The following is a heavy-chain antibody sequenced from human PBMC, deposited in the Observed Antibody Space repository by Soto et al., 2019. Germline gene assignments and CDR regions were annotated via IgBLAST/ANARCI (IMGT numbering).Heavy chain of an antibody. V-gene: IGHV3-53*01. D-gene: IGHD1-26*01. CDR3: ARPHSAAFAWAAES. CDR2: VSDVERA. J-gene: IGHJ5*02. Sequence: EVRLVESGGGLIQPGGSLRLSCVVSGFSVSSNYMSWVRQAPGKGLEWVTVVSDVERANYADSVKGRFTVSRDISKRTVCLQMNSLRAEDTAVYYCARPHSAAFAWAAESWGQGTLVIVSS. CDR1: GFSVSSNY.